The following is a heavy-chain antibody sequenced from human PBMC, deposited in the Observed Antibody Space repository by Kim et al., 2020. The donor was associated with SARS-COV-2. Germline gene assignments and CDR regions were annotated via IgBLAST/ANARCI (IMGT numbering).Heavy chain of an antibody. J-gene: IGHJ1*01. D-gene: IGHD6-19*01. Sequence: GGSLRLSCAASGFTFSSYAMSWVRRAPGKGLEWVSAISGSGGSTYYADSVKGRFTISRDNSKNTLYLQMNSLRAEDTAVYYCAKGGYSSGWYLSAEYFQHWGQGTLVTVSS. CDR2: ISGSGGST. V-gene: IGHV3-23*01. CDR3: AKGGYSSGWYLSAEYFQH. CDR1: GFTFSSYA.